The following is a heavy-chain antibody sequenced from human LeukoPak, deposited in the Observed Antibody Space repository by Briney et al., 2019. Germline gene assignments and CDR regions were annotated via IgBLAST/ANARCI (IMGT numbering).Heavy chain of an antibody. V-gene: IGHV3-23*01. D-gene: IGHD2-2*01. CDR3: AKYVVPAALKVYGMDV. CDR2: ISGSGGST. CDR1: GFSFSSYA. J-gene: IGHJ6*02. Sequence: QPGGSLRLSCAASGFSFSSYAMSWVRQAPGKGMEWVSAISGSGGSTYYADSVKGRFTISRDNSKNTLYLQMNSLRAEDTAVYYCAKYVVPAALKVYGMDVWGQGTTVTVSS.